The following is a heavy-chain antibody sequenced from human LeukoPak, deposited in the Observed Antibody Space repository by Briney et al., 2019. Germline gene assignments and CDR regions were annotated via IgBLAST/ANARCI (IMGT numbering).Heavy chain of an antibody. V-gene: IGHV4-39*07. D-gene: IGHD1-26*01. J-gene: IGHJ5*02. CDR1: GGSISSSSYY. CDR2: IYYSGST. Sequence: PSETLSLTCTVSGGSISSSSYYWGWIRQPPGKGLEWIGSIYYSGSTYYNPSLKSRVTISVDTSKNHFSLKLSSVTAVDTAVYYCVRNAGADDRWGQGTLVTVSS. CDR3: VRNAGADDR.